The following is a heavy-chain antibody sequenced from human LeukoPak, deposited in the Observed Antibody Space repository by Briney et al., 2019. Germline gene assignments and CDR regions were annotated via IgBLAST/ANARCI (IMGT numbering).Heavy chain of an antibody. Sequence: PGGSLRLSCAASGFTFDDYGMSWVRQAPGKGLEWVSGINWNGGSTGYADSVKGRFTISRDNAKNSLYLQMNSLRADDTALYYCAKAYGTNGYYQLPIDFWGRGTLVTVSS. CDR3: AKAYGTNGYYQLPIDF. CDR1: GFTFDDYG. V-gene: IGHV3-20*04. D-gene: IGHD3-22*01. CDR2: INWNGGST. J-gene: IGHJ4*02.